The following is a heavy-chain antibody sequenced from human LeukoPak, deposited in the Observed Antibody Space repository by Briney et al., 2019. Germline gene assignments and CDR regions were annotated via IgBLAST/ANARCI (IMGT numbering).Heavy chain of an antibody. CDR3: RTGTTYYYYYMDV. CDR2: IKQDGSEK. J-gene: IGHJ6*03. CDR1: GFTFSSYW. V-gene: IGHV3-7*01. Sequence: GGSLRLSCAASGFTFSSYWMSWVRQAPGKGLEWVANIKQDGSEKYYVDSVKGRFTISRDNAKNSPYLQMNSLRAEDTAVYYSRTGTTYYYYYMDVWGKGTTVTVSS. D-gene: IGHD1-7*01.